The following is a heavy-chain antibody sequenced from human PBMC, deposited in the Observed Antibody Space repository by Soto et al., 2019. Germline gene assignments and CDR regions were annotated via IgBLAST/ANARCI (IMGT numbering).Heavy chain of an antibody. D-gene: IGHD6-19*01. V-gene: IGHV3-30-3*01. Sequence: GGSLRLSCAASGFTFSSYAMHWVRQAPGKGLEWVAVISYDGSNKYYADSVKGRFTISRDKSKNTLYLQMNSLRAEDAAVYYCARDRIAVAGDYYYYGMDVWGQGTTVTVSS. J-gene: IGHJ6*02. CDR2: ISYDGSNK. CDR3: ARDRIAVAGDYYYYGMDV. CDR1: GFTFSSYA.